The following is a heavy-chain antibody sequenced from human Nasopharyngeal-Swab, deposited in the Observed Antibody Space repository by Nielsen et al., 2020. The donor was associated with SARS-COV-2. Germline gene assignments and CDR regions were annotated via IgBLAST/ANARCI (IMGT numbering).Heavy chain of an antibody. CDR1: GGTFSSYA. J-gene: IGHJ6*03. CDR2: IIPIFGTA. CDR3: ARSYSSSSSSFQNGYYYMDV. D-gene: IGHD6-6*01. Sequence: SVKVSCKASGGTFSSYAISWVRQAPGQGLEWMGEIIPIFGTANYAQKFQGRVTITADESTSTAYMELSSLRSEDTAVYYCARSYSSSSSSFQNGYYYMDVWGKETTVTVSS. V-gene: IGHV1-69*13.